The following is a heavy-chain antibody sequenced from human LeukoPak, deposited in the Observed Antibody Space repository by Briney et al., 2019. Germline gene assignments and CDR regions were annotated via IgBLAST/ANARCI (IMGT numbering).Heavy chain of an antibody. V-gene: IGHV3-23*01. CDR3: AKDLGPRSFIVVVPAAITFDY. Sequence: GGSLRLSCAASGFTFSSHAMSWVRQAPGKGLEWVSAISGSGGSTYYADSVKGRFTISRDNSKNTLYLQMNSLRAEDTAVYYCAKDLGPRSFIVVVPAAITFDYWGQGTLVTVSS. CDR2: ISGSGGST. J-gene: IGHJ4*02. CDR1: GFTFSSHA. D-gene: IGHD2-2*01.